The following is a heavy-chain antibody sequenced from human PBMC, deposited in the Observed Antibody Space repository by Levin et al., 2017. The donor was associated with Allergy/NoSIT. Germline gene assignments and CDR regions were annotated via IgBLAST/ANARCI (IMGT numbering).Heavy chain of an antibody. J-gene: IGHJ4*02. CDR2: INHSGST. CDR3: ARGGKGVFDY. Sequence: SETLSLTCAVYGGSFSGYYWSWIRQPPGKGLEWIGEINHSGSTNYNPSLKSRVTISVDTSKNQFSLKLSSVTAADTAVYYCARGGKGVFDYWGQRTLVTVSS. V-gene: IGHV4-34*01. CDR1: GGSFSGYY. D-gene: IGHD3-16*01.